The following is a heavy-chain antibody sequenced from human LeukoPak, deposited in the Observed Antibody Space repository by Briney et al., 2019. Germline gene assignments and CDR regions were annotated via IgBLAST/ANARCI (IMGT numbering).Heavy chain of an antibody. CDR2: INHSGST. CDR3: ARPKLATDAPRYYYYGMDV. D-gene: IGHD2-15*01. J-gene: IGHJ6*02. CDR1: GGSFSGYY. V-gene: IGHV4-34*01. Sequence: PSETLSLTCAVYGGSFSGYYWSWIRQPPGKGLEWIGEINHSGSTNYNPSLKSRVTISVGTSKNQFSLKLSSVTAADTAVYYCARPKLATDAPRYYYYGMDVWGQGTTVTVSS.